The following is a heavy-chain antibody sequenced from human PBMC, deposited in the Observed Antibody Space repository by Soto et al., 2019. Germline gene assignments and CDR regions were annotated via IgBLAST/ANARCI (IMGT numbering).Heavy chain of an antibody. D-gene: IGHD3-16*02. CDR2: IYYSGST. J-gene: IGHJ4*02. CDR3: ARHFSYYDYVWGSYRLMDYFDY. V-gene: IGHV4-39*01. CDR1: GGSISSSSYY. Sequence: SETLSLTCTVSGGSISSSSYYWGWIRQPPGKGLEWIGSIYYSGSTYYNPSLKSRVTISVDTSKNQFSLKLSSVTAADTAVYYCARHFSYYDYVWGSYRLMDYFDYWGQGTLVTVSS.